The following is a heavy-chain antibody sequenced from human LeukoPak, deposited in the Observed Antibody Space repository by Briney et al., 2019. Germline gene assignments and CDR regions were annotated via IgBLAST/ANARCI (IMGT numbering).Heavy chain of an antibody. Sequence: GGSLRLSCAASGFTFSDYYMSWIRQAPGKGLEWVSSLSGSGGSPNYANSVKGRFTISRDNSKNTLYLQMNSLRAEDTAVYYCANALGGGNTWYYFDCWGQGTLVTVSS. V-gene: IGHV3-23*01. CDR2: LSGSGGSP. CDR3: ANALGGGNTWYYFDC. D-gene: IGHD6-13*01. CDR1: GFTFSDYY. J-gene: IGHJ4*02.